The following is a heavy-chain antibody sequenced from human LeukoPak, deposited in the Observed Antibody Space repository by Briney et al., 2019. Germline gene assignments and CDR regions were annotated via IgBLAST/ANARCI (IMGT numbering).Heavy chain of an antibody. CDR1: GFTFSIYS. V-gene: IGHV3-21*01. CDR2: ISSESIHI. Sequence: PGGSLRLSCAASGFTFSIYSMNWVRQAPGKGLEWVASISSESIHIYHRDSAWGRFTISRDNAKNSVYLQMNGLTADDTAVYYCARDQDCTVSSCPRGDDGFDIWGQGTVVTVSS. J-gene: IGHJ3*02. CDR3: ARDQDCTVSSCPRGDDGFDI. D-gene: IGHD2-8*02.